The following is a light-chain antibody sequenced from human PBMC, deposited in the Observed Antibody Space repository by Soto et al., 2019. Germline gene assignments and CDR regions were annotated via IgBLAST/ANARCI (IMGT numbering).Light chain of an antibody. Sequence: AIQLTQSPSSLSASVGDRVTITCRASQDIAIYLAWYQQKPGEAPKLLIYAASTLYGGVPSRFSGSGSGTDFALTITSLQPEDSATYYCLQDYTYFWMFGQGTKVDIK. CDR3: LQDYTYFWM. CDR1: QDIAIY. J-gene: IGKJ1*01. V-gene: IGKV1-6*01. CDR2: AAS.